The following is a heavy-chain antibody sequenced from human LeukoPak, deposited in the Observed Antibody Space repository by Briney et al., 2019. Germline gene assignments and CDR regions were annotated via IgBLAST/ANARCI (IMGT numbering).Heavy chain of an antibody. D-gene: IGHD3-16*01. J-gene: IGHJ4*02. CDR1: GFTFSSYG. V-gene: IGHV3-30*03. CDR3: ARDNPTWGY. Sequence: PGGSLRLSCAASGFTFSSYGMHWVRQAPGKGLEWVAVISYDGSNKYYADSVKGRFTISRDNAKNSVYLQMNSLRVEDTAVYYCARDNPTWGYWGQGTLVIVS. CDR2: ISYDGSNK.